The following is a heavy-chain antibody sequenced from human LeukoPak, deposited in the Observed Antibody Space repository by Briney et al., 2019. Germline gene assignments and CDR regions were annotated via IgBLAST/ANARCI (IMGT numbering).Heavy chain of an antibody. V-gene: IGHV1-69*13. CDR1: GGTFSSYA. CDR3: ARASTIFGVVISPVNAFDI. D-gene: IGHD3-3*01. CDR2: IIPIFGTA. Sequence: SVKVSCKASGGTFSSYAISWVRQAPGQGLEWMGGIIPIFGTANYAQKFQGRVTITADESTSTAYMELSSLRSEDTAVYYCARASTIFGVVISPVNAFDIWGQGTMVTVSS. J-gene: IGHJ3*02.